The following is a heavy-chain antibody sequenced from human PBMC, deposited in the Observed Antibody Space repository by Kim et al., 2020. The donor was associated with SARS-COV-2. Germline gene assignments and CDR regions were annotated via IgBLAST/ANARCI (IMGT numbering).Heavy chain of an antibody. CDR1: GGSFSGYY. CDR3: SWGPAGYGVHGLDV. V-gene: IGHV4-34*01. J-gene: IGHJ6*02. D-gene: IGHD4-17*01. Sequence: SETLSLTCAVYGGSFSGYYWSWIRQPPGKGLEWIGEINHSGSTNYNPSLKSRVTISVDTSKNQFSLKLSPVTAAAAAASYCSWGPAGYGVHGLDVWGQ. CDR2: INHSGST.